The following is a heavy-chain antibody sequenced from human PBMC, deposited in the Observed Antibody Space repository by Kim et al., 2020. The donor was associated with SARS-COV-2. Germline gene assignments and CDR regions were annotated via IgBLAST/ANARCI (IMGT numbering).Heavy chain of an antibody. CDR2: IYYSGST. D-gene: IGHD6-13*01. V-gene: IGHV4-59*13. J-gene: IGHJ6*02. CDR1: GGSISSYY. Sequence: SETLSLTCTVSGGSISSYYWSWIRQPPGKGLEWIGYIYYSGSTNYNPSLKSRVTISVDTSKNQFSLKLSSVTAADTAVYYCAREPAAGTYGMDVWGQGTTVTVSS. CDR3: AREPAAGTYGMDV.